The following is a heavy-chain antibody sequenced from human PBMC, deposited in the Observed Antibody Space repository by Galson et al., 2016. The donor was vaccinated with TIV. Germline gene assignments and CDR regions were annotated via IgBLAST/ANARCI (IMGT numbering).Heavy chain of an antibody. Sequence: SLRLSCAASGFNFRTYAMHWVRQAPGKGLEWVAVIWYDGGNKYYGDSVKGRVTISRDNSKNTLYLQINSLTTEDTAVYFCARDVHWYFDLWGRGTLVTVSS. J-gene: IGHJ2*01. CDR2: IWYDGGNK. CDR1: GFNFRTYA. V-gene: IGHV3-33*01. CDR3: ARDVHWYFDL.